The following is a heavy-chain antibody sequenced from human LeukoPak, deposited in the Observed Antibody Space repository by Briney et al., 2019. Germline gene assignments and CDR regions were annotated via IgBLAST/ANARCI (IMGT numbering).Heavy chain of an antibody. CDR2: INSDGSTT. D-gene: IGHD3-22*01. J-gene: IGHJ4*02. V-gene: IGHV3-74*01. CDR1: GFTFSSDW. CDR3: AKSPYYDSSGYYHFDY. Sequence: SGGSLRLSCAASGFTFSSDWMHWVRQAPGKGLVWVSRINSDGSTTNYADSVKGRFTISRDNSKNTLYLQMNSLRAEDTAVYYCAKSPYYDSSGYYHFDYWGQGTLVTVSS.